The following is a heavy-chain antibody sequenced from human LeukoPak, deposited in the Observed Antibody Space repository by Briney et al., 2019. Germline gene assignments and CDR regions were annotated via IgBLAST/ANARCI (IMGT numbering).Heavy chain of an antibody. CDR1: GGSISSGGYY. V-gene: IGHV4-31*03. J-gene: IGHJ6*02. D-gene: IGHD4-23*01. Sequence: SQTLSLTCTVSGGSISSGGYYWSWIRQHPGKGLEWIGYIYYSGSTYYNPSLKSRVTISVDTSKNQFSLKLSSVTAADTAVYYCARDRVLDVVTPAYYYGMDVWGQGTTVTVSS. CDR3: ARDRVLDVVTPAYYYGMDV. CDR2: IYYSGST.